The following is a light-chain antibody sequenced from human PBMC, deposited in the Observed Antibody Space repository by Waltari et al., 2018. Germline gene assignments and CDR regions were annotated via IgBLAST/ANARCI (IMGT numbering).Light chain of an antibody. CDR3: SSYTTFGTVL. J-gene: IGLJ2*01. CDR2: DVN. V-gene: IGLV2-14*03. Sequence: QSALTQPASVSGSPGQSLTISCTAARSDIGAFNDVSWYQQHPDKPPKVIIYDVNSRPSGVSSRFSGSKSGDTASLTISGLQAEDEAHYYCSSYTTFGTVLFGGGT. CDR1: RSDIGAFND.